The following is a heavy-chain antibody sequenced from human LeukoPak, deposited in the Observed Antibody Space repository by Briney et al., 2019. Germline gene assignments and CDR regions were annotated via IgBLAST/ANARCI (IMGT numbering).Heavy chain of an antibody. V-gene: IGHV4-34*01. CDR2: INHSGST. CDR3: ATRVRSNCLDY. CDR1: GGSFSGYY. D-gene: IGHD6-13*01. J-gene: IGHJ4*02. Sequence: PSETLSLTCAVYGGSFSGYYWSWIRQPPGKGLEWIGEINHSGSTNYNPSLKSRVTISVDTSKNQFSLKLRSVTAADTAVYYCATRVRSNCLDYWGQGTLVTVSS.